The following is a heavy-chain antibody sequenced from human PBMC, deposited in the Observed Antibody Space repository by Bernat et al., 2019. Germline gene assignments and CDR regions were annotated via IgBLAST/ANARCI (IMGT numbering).Heavy chain of an antibody. CDR2: ISSSSSYI. J-gene: IGHJ4*02. Sequence: EVQLVESGGGLVKPGGSLRLSCAASGFTFSSYSMNWVRQAPGKGLEWVSSISSSSSYIYYADSVKGRFTISRDNAKNSLYLQMNSLRAEDTAVYYCASGGFAVVNRIDYWGQGTLVTVSS. CDR1: GFTFSSYS. CDR3: ASGGFAVVNRIDY. V-gene: IGHV3-21*01. D-gene: IGHD2-21*01.